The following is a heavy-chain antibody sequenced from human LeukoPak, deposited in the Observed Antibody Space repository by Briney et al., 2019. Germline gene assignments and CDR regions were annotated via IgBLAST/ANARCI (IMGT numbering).Heavy chain of an antibody. CDR1: GFSFSSKE. CDR3: ARDWFAD. Sequence: GWALRLSCAASGFSFSSKEMHGVRQAPGKGLEWVSYINSGGSIIYYADSVRGRFTISRDIAKNSLFLQMNSLRAEDAAVFYCARDWFADWGQGTLVTVSS. V-gene: IGHV3-48*03. J-gene: IGHJ4*02. CDR2: INSGGSII.